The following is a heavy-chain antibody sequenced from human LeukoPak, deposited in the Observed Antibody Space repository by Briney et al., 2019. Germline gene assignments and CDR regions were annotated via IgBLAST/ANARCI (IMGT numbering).Heavy chain of an antibody. CDR2: IYYSGST. D-gene: IGHD1-14*01. J-gene: IGHJ5*02. CDR1: GGSISSYY. V-gene: IGHV4-59*01. CDR3: ARESRYGHWFDP. Sequence: SETLSLTCTVSGGSISSYYWSWIRQPPGKGLEWIGYIYYSGSTNYNPSLKSRVTISVDTSKNQFPLKLSSVTAADTAVYYCARESRYGHWFDPWGQGTLVTVSS.